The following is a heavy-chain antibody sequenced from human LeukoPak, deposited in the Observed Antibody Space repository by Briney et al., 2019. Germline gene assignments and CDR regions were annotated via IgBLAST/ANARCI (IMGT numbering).Heavy chain of an antibody. D-gene: IGHD2-2*02. Sequence: GGSLRLSCAASGFAFNTYAMNWVRQAPGKGLEWVSSINHHSGFIYYADSVKGRFTISRDNAQSSLYLEMNSLRAEDTAVYYCARDHRYKKPSLAYRRFDLWGPGTLVTVSS. CDR3: ARDHRYKKPSLAYRRFDL. V-gene: IGHV3-21*01. CDR1: GFAFNTYA. J-gene: IGHJ5*02. CDR2: INHHSGFI.